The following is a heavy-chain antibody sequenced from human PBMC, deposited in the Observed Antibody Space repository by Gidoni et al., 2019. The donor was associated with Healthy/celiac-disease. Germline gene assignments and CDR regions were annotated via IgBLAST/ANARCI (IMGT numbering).Heavy chain of an antibody. CDR2: IYYSGST. CDR3: ARVPMVRGVIPRDAFDI. J-gene: IGHJ3*02. D-gene: IGHD3-10*01. Sequence: QVQLQESGPGLVKPSETLSLTCTVSGGSISSYYWSWIRQPPGKGLEWIGYIYYSGSTNYNPSLKSRVTISVDTSKNQFSLKLSSVTAADTAVYYCARVPMVRGVIPRDAFDIWGQGTMVTVSS. CDR1: GGSISSYY. V-gene: IGHV4-59*01.